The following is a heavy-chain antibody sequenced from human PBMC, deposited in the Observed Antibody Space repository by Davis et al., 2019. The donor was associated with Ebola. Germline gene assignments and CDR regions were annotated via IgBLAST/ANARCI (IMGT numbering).Heavy chain of an antibody. D-gene: IGHD3-22*01. CDR1: GYRFTSYY. V-gene: IGHV1-46*01. CDR3: AREGGRYYDSSGYVFDI. J-gene: IGHJ3*02. Sequence: SVKVSCKASGYRFTSYYMHWVRQAPGQGLEWMGIINPITGGTSYAQNFQVRVNMTRDTSTSTVYMELSSLRSEDTAVYYCAREGGRYYDSSGYVFDIWGQGTIVKVSS. CDR2: INPITGGT.